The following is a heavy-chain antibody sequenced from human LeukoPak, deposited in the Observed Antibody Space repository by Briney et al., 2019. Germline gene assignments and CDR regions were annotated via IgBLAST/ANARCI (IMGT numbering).Heavy chain of an antibody. Sequence: ASVKVSCKASGGTFSSYAISWVRQAPGQGLEWMGGIIPIFGTANYAQKFQGRVTITADKSTSTAYMELSSLRSEDTAVYYCARVRYYYDSSGYYQEYYFDYWGQGTLVTVSS. CDR1: GGTFSSYA. J-gene: IGHJ4*02. V-gene: IGHV1-69*06. CDR2: IIPIFGTA. CDR3: ARVRYYYDSSGYYQEYYFDY. D-gene: IGHD3-22*01.